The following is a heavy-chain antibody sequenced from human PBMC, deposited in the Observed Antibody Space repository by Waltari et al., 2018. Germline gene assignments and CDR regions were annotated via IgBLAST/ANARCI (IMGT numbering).Heavy chain of an antibody. V-gene: IGHV3-48*04. CDR3: ARDLDYGDYMGAFDI. Sequence: EVQLVESGGGLVQPGGSLRLSCAASGFTFSSYSMNWFRQAPGKGLEWVSYISSGSTIYYADSVKGRFTISRDNAKNSLYLQMNSLRAEDTAVYYCARDLDYGDYMGAFDIWGQGTMVTVSS. CDR2: ISSGSTI. J-gene: IGHJ3*02. CDR1: GFTFSSYS. D-gene: IGHD4-17*01.